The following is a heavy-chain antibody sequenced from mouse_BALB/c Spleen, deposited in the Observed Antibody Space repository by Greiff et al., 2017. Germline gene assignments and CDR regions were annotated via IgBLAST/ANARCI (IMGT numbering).Heavy chain of an antibody. CDR2: IDPETGGT. V-gene: IGHV1-15*01. D-gene: IGHD4-1*01. CDR1: GYTFTDYE. J-gene: IGHJ3*01. Sequence: VKLQESGAELVRPGASVTLSCKASGYTFTDYEMHWVKQTPVHGLEWIGAIDPETGGTAYNQKFKGKATLTADKSSSTAYMELRSLTSEDSAVYYCTKNSNWAWFADWGQGTLVTVSA. CDR3: TKNSNWAWFAD.